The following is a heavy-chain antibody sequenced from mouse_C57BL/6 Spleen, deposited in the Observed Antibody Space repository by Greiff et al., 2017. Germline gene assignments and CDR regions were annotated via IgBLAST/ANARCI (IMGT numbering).Heavy chain of an antibody. J-gene: IGHJ3*01. V-gene: IGHV1-59*01. CDR1: GYTFTSYW. Sequence: QVQLQQPGAELVRPGTSVKLSCKASGYTFTSYWMHWVKQRPGQGLEWMGLIDPSDSYPNYNQKLKGKATLTVDTSSSAAYMQLSSLTSEDSAVYYCARSGYGNYFAWFAYWGQGTLVTVSA. D-gene: IGHD2-10*02. CDR2: IDPSDSYP. CDR3: ARSGYGNYFAWFAY.